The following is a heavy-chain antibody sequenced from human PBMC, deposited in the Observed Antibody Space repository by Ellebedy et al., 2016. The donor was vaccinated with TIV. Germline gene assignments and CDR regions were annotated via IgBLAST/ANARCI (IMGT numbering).Heavy chain of an antibody. CDR1: GFTFSSYG. CDR3: AKRAQISSHGLDI. J-gene: IGHJ3*02. CDR2: IGYDGSKK. D-gene: IGHD4-17*01. Sequence: PGGSLRLSCAASGFTFSSYGIHWVRRATGKGLEWVAAIGYDGSKKSYADSVKGRITISRDNSKNTVDLQMNSLRAEDTAVYYCAKRAQISSHGLDIWGQGTMVTVSS. V-gene: IGHV3-30*02.